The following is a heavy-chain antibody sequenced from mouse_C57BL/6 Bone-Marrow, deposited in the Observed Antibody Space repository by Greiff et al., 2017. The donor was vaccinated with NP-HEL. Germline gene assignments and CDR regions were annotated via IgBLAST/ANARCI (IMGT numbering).Heavy chain of an antibody. J-gene: IGHJ1*03. D-gene: IGHD1-1*01. CDR2: ISSGGDYI. Sequence: EVQGVESGEGLVKPGGSLKLSCAASGFTFSSYAMSWVRQTPEKRLEWVAYISSGGDYIYYADTVKGRFTISRDNARNTLYLQMSSLKSEDTAMYYCTRENYYGSSWWYFDVWGTGTTVTVSS. V-gene: IGHV5-9-1*02. CDR1: GFTFSSYA. CDR3: TRENYYGSSWWYFDV.